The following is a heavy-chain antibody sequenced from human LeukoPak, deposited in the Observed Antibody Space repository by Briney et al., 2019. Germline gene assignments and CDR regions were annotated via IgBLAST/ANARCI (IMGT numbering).Heavy chain of an antibody. D-gene: IGHD1-26*01. J-gene: IGHJ4*02. CDR3: ARGGVVGARWGARGYYFDY. CDR2: IYYSGST. CDR1: GGSISSYY. V-gene: IGHV4-59*08. Sequence: SETLSLTCTVSGGSISSYYWSWIRRPPGKGLEWIGYIYYSGSTNYNPSLKSRVTISVDTSKNQFSLKLSSVTAADTAVYYCARGGVVGARWGARGYYFDYWGQGTLVTVSS.